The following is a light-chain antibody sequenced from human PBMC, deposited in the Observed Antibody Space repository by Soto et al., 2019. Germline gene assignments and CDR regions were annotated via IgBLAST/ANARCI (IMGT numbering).Light chain of an antibody. CDR3: QQYNNWTPLT. CDR1: QSVSSN. Sequence: EIVMTQSPATLSVSPGERATLSCRASQSVSSNLAWYQQKPGQAPRLLIYGASTRATGIPARFSGSGSGTEFTLTISSLQSKDFAVYYCQQYNNWTPLTFGGGTKVDIK. V-gene: IGKV3-15*01. CDR2: GAS. J-gene: IGKJ4*01.